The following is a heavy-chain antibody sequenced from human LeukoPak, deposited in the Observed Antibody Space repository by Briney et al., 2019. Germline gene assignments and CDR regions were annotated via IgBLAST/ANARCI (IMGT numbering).Heavy chain of an antibody. D-gene: IGHD6-13*01. V-gene: IGHV4-34*01. J-gene: IGHJ5*02. CDR2: INNSGST. Sequence: PSETLSLTCAVYGGSFSGYYWSWIRQPPGKGLGWLGEINNSGSTNYNPSLKSRVTISVDTSKNQFSLKLSSVTAADTAVYYCARDGYSSSRSAPTYNWFDPWGQGTLVTVSS. CDR1: GGSFSGYY. CDR3: ARDGYSSSRSAPTYNWFDP.